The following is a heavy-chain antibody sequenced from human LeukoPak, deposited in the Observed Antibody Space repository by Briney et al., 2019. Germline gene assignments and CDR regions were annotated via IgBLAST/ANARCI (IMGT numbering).Heavy chain of an antibody. Sequence: GGSLRLSCAASGVTFSSYWMSWVRQAPGKGLEWVANIKQDGSEKYYVDSVKGRFTISRDNAKNSLYLQMNSLRAEDTAVYYCARAQGYSGYDYRYWGQGTLVTVSS. V-gene: IGHV3-7*01. CDR1: GVTFSSYW. D-gene: IGHD5-12*01. CDR2: IKQDGSEK. J-gene: IGHJ4*02. CDR3: ARAQGYSGYDYRY.